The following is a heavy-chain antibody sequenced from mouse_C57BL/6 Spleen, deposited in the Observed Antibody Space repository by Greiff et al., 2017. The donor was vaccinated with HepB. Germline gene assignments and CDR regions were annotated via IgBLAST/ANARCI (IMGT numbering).Heavy chain of an antibody. CDR1: GYTFTSYT. D-gene: IGHD2-4*01. J-gene: IGHJ3*01. CDR3: ARSDYDYDGY. Sequence: VQMQQSGAELARPGASVKMSCKASGYTFTSYTMHWVKQRPGQGLEWIGYINPSSGYTKYNQKFKDKATLTADKSSSTAYMQLSSLTSEDSADYYCARSDYDYDGYWGQGTLVTVSA. V-gene: IGHV1-4*01. CDR2: INPSSGYT.